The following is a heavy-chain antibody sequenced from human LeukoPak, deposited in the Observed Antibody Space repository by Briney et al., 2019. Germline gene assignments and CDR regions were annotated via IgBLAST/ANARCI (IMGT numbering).Heavy chain of an antibody. J-gene: IGHJ4*02. D-gene: IGHD2-2*02. CDR1: GRTFSSYA. Sequence: SVKLCCNAAGRTFSSYAISWVRQVPGQGLEWMGGVIPIFGTANYAQKFQGRVTITTDESTSTAYMELSSLRSEDTAVYYCARGPGSSTSCYTVQFDYWGQGTLVTVSS. V-gene: IGHV1-69*05. CDR2: VIPIFGTA. CDR3: ARGPGSSTSCYTVQFDY.